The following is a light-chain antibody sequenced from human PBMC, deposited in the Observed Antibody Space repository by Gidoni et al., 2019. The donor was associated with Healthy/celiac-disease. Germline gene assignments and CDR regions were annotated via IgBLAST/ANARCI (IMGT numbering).Light chain of an antibody. CDR1: QSVSSY. Sequence: EIVLTQSPATLSLSPGERATLSCRASQSVSSYLAWYQQNPGQAPRLLIYDASTRATGIPARFSGSGSGTDFTLTISNLEPEDFAVYYCQQRETFGQGTKVEIK. V-gene: IGKV3-11*01. CDR2: DAS. CDR3: QQRET. J-gene: IGKJ1*01.